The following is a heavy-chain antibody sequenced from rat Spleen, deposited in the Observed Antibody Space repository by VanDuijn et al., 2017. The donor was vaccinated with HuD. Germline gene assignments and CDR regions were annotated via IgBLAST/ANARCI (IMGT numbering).Heavy chain of an antibody. CDR3: TTSGSLFDY. V-gene: IGHV5-29*01. Sequence: EVQLVESGGDLVQPGRSMQLSCAASGFTFSNYDMAWVCQAPTKGLEWVATISYDGTRNYYRDSVKGRFTISRDNAKSTLYLQMDSLRSEDTATYYCTTSGSLFDYWGQGVMVTVSS. J-gene: IGHJ2*01. D-gene: IGHD5-1*01. CDR1: GFTFSNYD. CDR2: ISYDGTRN.